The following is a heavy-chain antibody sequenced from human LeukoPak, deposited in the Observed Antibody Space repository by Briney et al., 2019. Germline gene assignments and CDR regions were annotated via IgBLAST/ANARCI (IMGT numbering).Heavy chain of an antibody. CDR2: IHSGTT. CDR1: GGSISSYY. Sequence: SETLSLTCTVSGGSISSYYWSWIRQPAGKGLEWIGRIHSGTTTYNPSLKSRVTMSLDTSKNQVSLTLRSVTAADTALYYCTRDSGTTGEVKFDPWGQGTLVTVSS. J-gene: IGHJ5*02. CDR3: TRDSGTTGEVKFDP. V-gene: IGHV4-4*07. D-gene: IGHD4-17*01.